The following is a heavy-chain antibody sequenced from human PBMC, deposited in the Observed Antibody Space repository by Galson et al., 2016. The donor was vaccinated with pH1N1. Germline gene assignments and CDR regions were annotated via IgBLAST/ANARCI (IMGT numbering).Heavy chain of an antibody. Sequence: SLRLSCAASGFTFSTYEMRWARQAPGKGLEWVAFISSSGSALYYADSVEGRFTISRENARNSLYLQMNSLRAEDTAVYYCARDTSGHATRPYGAFDIWGQGTMVTVSS. J-gene: IGHJ3*02. D-gene: IGHD3-10*01. V-gene: IGHV3-48*03. CDR1: GFTFSTYE. CDR3: ARDTSGHATRPYGAFDI. CDR2: ISSSGSAL.